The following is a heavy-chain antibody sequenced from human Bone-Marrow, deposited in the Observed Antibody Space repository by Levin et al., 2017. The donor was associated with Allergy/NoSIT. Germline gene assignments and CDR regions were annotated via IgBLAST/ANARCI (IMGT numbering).Heavy chain of an antibody. D-gene: IGHD6-13*01. J-gene: IGHJ4*02. CDR1: GYSFTSYW. V-gene: IGHV5-51*01. CDR3: ARRPIAAAGTWFDY. Sequence: GGSLRLSCKGSGYSFTSYWIGWVRQMPGKGLEWMGIIYPGDSDTRYSPSFQGQVTISADKSISTAYLQWSSLKASDTAMYYCARRPIAAAGTWFDYWGQGTLVTVSS. CDR2: IYPGDSDT.